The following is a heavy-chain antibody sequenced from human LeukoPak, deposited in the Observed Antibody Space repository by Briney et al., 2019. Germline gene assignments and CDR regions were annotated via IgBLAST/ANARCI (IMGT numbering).Heavy chain of an antibody. CDR2: INPNSGGT. CDR3: ARDGGSGWYGGADY. V-gene: IGHV1-2*02. J-gene: IGHJ4*02. Sequence: ASVKVSCKASGYTFTGYYMHWVRQAPGQGLEWMGWINPNSGGTNYAQKFQGRVTMTRDTSISTAYMELSRLRSDDTAVYYCARDGGSGWYGGADYWGQGTLVTVSS. D-gene: IGHD6-19*01. CDR1: GYTFTGYY.